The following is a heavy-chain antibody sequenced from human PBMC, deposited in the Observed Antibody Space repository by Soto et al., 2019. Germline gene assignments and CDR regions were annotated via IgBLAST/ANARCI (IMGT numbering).Heavy chain of an antibody. Sequence: PGGSLRLSCAASGFTFSSYAMSWVRQAPGKGLEWVSAISGSGGSTYYADSVKGRFTISRDNSKNTLYLQMNSLRAEDTAVYYCAKYQRITMIAVDPGYGVQGNLVXVCS. V-gene: IGHV3-23*01. CDR3: AKYQRITMIAVDPGY. D-gene: IGHD3-22*01. J-gene: IGHJ4*02. CDR2: ISGSGGST. CDR1: GFTFSSYA.